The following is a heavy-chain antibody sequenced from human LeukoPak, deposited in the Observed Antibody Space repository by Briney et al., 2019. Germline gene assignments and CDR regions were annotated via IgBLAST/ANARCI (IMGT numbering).Heavy chain of an antibody. CDR3: AREGGVGATDELDY. Sequence: ASVKVSCKASGYTFTGYYIHWVRQAPGQALELMGWINPYSGGTNYAQKFQARVTMTRDTSISPAYMELSRLRSDDTAVYYCAREGGVGATDELDYRGQGTLVTVSS. J-gene: IGHJ4*02. CDR1: GYTFTGYY. V-gene: IGHV1-2*02. CDR2: INPYSGGT. D-gene: IGHD1-26*01.